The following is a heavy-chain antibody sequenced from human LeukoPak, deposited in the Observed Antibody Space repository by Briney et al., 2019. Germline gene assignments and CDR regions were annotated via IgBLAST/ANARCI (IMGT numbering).Heavy chain of an antibody. CDR2: IYYSGST. Sequence: PSETLSLTCTVSGGSISSYYWSWIRQPPGKGLEWVGYIYYSGSTNYNPSLKRRVTISVDTSKNQCSLKLSSVTAADTAVYYCARVSWGLIGMDVWGQGTTVTVSS. D-gene: IGHD6-13*01. CDR3: ARVSWGLIGMDV. CDR1: GGSISSYY. J-gene: IGHJ6*02. V-gene: IGHV4-59*01.